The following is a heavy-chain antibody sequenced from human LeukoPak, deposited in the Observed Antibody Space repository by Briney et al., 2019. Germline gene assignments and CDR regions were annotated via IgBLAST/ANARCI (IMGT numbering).Heavy chain of an antibody. D-gene: IGHD2-2*01. Sequence: IPIFGTANYAQKFQGRVTITADESTSTAYMELSSLRSEDTAVYYCARDRCSSTSCYPVFDYWGQGTLVTVS. V-gene: IGHV1-69*01. CDR3: ARDRCSSTSCYPVFDY. J-gene: IGHJ4*02. CDR2: IPIFGTA.